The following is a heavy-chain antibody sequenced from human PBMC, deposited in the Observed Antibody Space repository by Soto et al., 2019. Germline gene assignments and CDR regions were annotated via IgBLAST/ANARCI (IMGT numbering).Heavy chain of an antibody. CDR1: GGSFSGYY. J-gene: IGHJ5*02. Sequence: SETLSLTCAVYGGSFSGYYWSWIRQPPGKGLEWIGEINHSGSTNYNPSLKSRVTISVDTSKNQFSLKLSSVTAADTAVYYCARGPPTGIAAAGTKVIWFDPWGQGTLVTGSS. D-gene: IGHD6-13*01. CDR2: INHSGST. V-gene: IGHV4-34*01. CDR3: ARGPPTGIAAAGTKVIWFDP.